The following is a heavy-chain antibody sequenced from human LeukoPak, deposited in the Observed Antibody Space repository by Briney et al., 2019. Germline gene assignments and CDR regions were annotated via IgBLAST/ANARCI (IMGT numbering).Heavy chain of an antibody. Sequence: ASVKVSCKASGYTFTSYAMNWVRQAPGQGLEWMGWINTNTGHPTYAQGFTGRFVFSLDTSVSTAYLQISSLKAEDTAVYYCARADHYYDSSGYYYQRALTFDYWGQGTLVTVSS. CDR1: GYTFTSYA. CDR2: INTNTGHP. D-gene: IGHD3-22*01. V-gene: IGHV7-4-1*02. CDR3: ARADHYYDSSGYYYQRALTFDY. J-gene: IGHJ4*02.